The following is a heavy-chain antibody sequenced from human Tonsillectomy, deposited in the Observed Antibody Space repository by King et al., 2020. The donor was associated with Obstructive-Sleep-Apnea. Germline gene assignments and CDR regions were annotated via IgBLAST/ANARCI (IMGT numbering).Heavy chain of an antibody. V-gene: IGHV3-15*01. D-gene: IGHD3-3*01. CDR2: IKSKTDGGTP. J-gene: IGHJ4*02. Sequence: VQLVESGGGLVKPGGSLRLSCAASGFTFSNAWMSWVRQAPGKGLEWVGRIKSKTDGGTPDYAAPVKGRFTISRDDSKNTLYLQMNSLKTEDTAVYYCTTDRGYDFWSGYYYFDYWGQGTLVTVSS. CDR1: GFTFSNAW. CDR3: TTDRGYDFWSGYYYFDY.